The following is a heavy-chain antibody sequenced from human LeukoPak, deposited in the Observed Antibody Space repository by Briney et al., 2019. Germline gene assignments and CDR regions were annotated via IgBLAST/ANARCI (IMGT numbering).Heavy chain of an antibody. CDR3: ANGRGYSYYSFDDAFDI. CDR2: ISGSGGST. J-gene: IGHJ3*02. V-gene: IGHV3-23*01. D-gene: IGHD5-18*01. CDR1: GFTFSSYA. Sequence: QSGGSLRLSCAASGFTFSSYAMSWVRQAPGKGLEWVSAISGSGGSTYYADSVKGRFTISRDNSKNTLYLQMNSLRAEDTAVYYCANGRGYSYYSFDDAFDIWGQGTMVTVSS.